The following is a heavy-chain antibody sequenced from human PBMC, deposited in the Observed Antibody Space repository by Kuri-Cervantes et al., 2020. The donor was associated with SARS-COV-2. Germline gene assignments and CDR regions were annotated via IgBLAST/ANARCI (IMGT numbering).Heavy chain of an antibody. J-gene: IGHJ5*02. CDR1: GGSFSGYY. D-gene: IGHD2-8*01. CDR3: ARVKGIVLIDWFDP. V-gene: IGHV4-34*01. CDR2: INHSGST. Sequence: GSLRLSCAVYGGSFSGYYWSWIRQPPGKGLEWSGEINHSGSTNYNPSLQSRVTISVDTSKSQFSLKLSSVTAADTAVYYCARVKGIVLIDWFDPWGQGTLVTVSS.